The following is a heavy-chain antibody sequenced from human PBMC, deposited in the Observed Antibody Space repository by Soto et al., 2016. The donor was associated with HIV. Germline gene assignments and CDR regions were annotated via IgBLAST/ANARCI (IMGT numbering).Heavy chain of an antibody. D-gene: IGHD3-22*01. CDR3: VKGSGAQPRGGYFDY. CDR1: GFTFDDYA. CDR2: ISWDSGRI. V-gene: IGHV3-9*03. Sequence: EVQVVESGGGLGRQGHVPGDNVSCSVSGFTFDDYAMNWVRQPPGKGLEWVSGISWDSGRIVYADSVKGRFSISRDNAKNSVYLQMNSLRVEDMALYYCVKGSGAQPRGGYFDYWGQGTHVTVSS. J-gene: IGHJ4*02.